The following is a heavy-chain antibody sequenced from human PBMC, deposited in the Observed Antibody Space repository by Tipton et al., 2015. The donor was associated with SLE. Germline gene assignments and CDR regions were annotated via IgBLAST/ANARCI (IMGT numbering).Heavy chain of an antibody. J-gene: IGHJ3*02. D-gene: IGHD3-9*01. CDR2: IYPSGSI. CDR3: AGTNYDVLTGYHRVDTFDI. V-gene: IGHV4-4*07. Sequence: TLSLTCTVSGDSINSHYWSWIRQPAGKGLQWIGRIYPSGSINYNPSLKSRVTISVDTSKNQFSLELSSVTAADTAVYYCAGTNYDVLTGYHRVDTFDIWGQGTMVTVSS. CDR1: GDSINSHY.